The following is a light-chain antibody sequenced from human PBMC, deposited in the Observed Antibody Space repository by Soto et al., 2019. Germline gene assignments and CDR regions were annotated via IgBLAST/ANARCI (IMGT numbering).Light chain of an antibody. Sequence: DIQMTQSPSSVSASVGDRVTINCRASQDISTWLAWYQQKPWKATKVLLWDANTLHRGVSSTFSGSGFGTEFTLTISSLQPDDFATYYCQQYNDYSTWTCGQGTKVDIK. CDR1: QDISTW. V-gene: IGKV1-5*01. CDR2: DAN. CDR3: QQYNDYSTWT. J-gene: IGKJ1*01.